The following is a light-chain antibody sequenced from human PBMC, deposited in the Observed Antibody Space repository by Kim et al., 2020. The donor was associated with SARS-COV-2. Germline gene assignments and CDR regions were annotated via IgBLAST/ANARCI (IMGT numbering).Light chain of an antibody. CDR1: SEHSSYA. Sequence: ASVKLSCTLSSEHSSYAIAWHQQQPEKGPRYLMKLNSEGSHSKGDGSPDRFSGSSSGEGRYLTISSRQAEDEADYYGQTRGTGIQVFGGGTQLTVL. CDR3: QTRGTGIQV. J-gene: IGLJ3*02. CDR2: LNSEGSH. V-gene: IGLV4-69*01.